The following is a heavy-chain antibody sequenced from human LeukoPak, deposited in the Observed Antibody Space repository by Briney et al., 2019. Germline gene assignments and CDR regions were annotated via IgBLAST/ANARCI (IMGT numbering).Heavy chain of an antibody. J-gene: IGHJ6*02. V-gene: IGHV3-7*01. CDR2: IKQDGSEN. Sequence: GGSLRLSCAASGFTFSSYWMSWVRQAPGKGLEWVANIKQDGSENYYVDSVKGRFTISRDNAKNSLYLQMNSLRAEDTAVYYCARDLIVVVPAAIATHNYYYYGMDVWGQGTTVTVSS. CDR1: GFTFSSYW. CDR3: ARDLIVVVPAAIATHNYYYYGMDV. D-gene: IGHD2-2*02.